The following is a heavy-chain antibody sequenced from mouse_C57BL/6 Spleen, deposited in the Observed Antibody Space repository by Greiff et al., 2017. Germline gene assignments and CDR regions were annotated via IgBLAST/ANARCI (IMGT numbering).Heavy chain of an antibody. Sequence: QVQLQQPGAELVKPGASVQLSCKASGYTFTSYWMHWVKQRPGQGLEWIGMIHPNSGSTNYNEKFKSKATLTVDKSSSTAYMQLSSLTSEDSAVYYCARGGSTYYYAMDYWGQGTSVTVAS. CDR1: GYTFTSYW. D-gene: IGHD1-1*01. CDR2: IHPNSGST. V-gene: IGHV1-64*01. J-gene: IGHJ4*01. CDR3: ARGGSTYYYAMDY.